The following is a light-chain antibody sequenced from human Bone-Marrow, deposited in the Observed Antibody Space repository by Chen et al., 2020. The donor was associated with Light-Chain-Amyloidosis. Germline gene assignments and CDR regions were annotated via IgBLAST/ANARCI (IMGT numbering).Light chain of an antibody. J-gene: IGLJ3*02. CDR1: SSDVGGYNY. V-gene: IGLV2-14*01. CDR2: DVS. Sequence: QSALTQPASVSGSPGQSITISCTGTSSDVGGYNYVSWYQQHPGKAPKLMIYDVSNRPSGVSNRFSGSKAGNTASLSISGRQGEDEADYYCSSYTSSSTWVFGGRTKLTVL. CDR3: SSYTSSSTWV.